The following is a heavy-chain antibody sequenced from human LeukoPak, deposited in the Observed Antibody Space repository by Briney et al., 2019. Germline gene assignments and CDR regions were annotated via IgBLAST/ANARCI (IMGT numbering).Heavy chain of an antibody. D-gene: IGHD3-22*01. CDR1: GFTFSSYS. CDR2: IYSGGST. Sequence: GGSLRLSCAASGFTFSSYSMNWVRQAPGKGLEWVSVIYSGGSTYYADSVKGRFTISRDNSKNTLYLQMNSLRAEDTAVYYCASSGTYYYDSSGYDDAFDIWGQGTMVTVSS. CDR3: ASSGTYYYDSSGYDDAFDI. V-gene: IGHV3-53*01. J-gene: IGHJ3*02.